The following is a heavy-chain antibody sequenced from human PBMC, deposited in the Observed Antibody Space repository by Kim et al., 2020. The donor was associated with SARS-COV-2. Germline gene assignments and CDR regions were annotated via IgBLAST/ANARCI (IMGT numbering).Heavy chain of an antibody. V-gene: IGHV3-49*04. CDR1: GFTFGDFA. CDR3: TRDRNWNEHLAGDY. D-gene: IGHD1-1*01. Sequence: GGSLRLSCRASGFTFGDFALSWVRQAPGKGLEWVGFIRSKAYGGTTEYAASVKGRFTISRDDSKSIAYLQMNSLKTEDTAVYYCTRDRNWNEHLAGDYWGQGTLVTVSS. CDR2: IRSKAYGGTT. J-gene: IGHJ4*02.